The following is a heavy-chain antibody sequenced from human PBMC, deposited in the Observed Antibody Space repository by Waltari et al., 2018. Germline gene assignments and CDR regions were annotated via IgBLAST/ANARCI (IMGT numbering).Heavy chain of an antibody. J-gene: IGHJ4*02. CDR3: ATDGLSRSLSH. V-gene: IGHV4-4*07. D-gene: IGHD6-19*01. Sequence: QVQLRESGPGLLKPSETLSLTCSVPGGSLSSYYWNWIRQPAGKGLEWIGRMYFTGIMDYNPSHHSRVTMSVDTSKNQFFLNLTSVTAADTAVYYCATDGLSRSLSHWGQGALVTVSS. CDR2: MYFTGIM. CDR1: GGSLSSYY.